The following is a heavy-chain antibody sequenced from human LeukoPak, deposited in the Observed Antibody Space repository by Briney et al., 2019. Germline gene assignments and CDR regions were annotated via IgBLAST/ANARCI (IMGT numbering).Heavy chain of an antibody. J-gene: IGHJ5*02. Sequence: SETLSLTCTVSGGSISSYYWTWIRQPAGKGLEWIGRIYTTGDTNYNPSLQSRVTLSIDRSKKEFYMMLTSVTAADSAVYFCARGHSGNNPNWFDPWGQGILVTVSS. D-gene: IGHD5-18*01. CDR1: GGSISSYY. V-gene: IGHV4-4*07. CDR2: IYTTGDT. CDR3: ARGHSGNNPNWFDP.